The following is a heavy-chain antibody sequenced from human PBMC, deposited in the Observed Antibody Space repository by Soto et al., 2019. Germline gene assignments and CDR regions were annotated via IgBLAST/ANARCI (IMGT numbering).Heavy chain of an antibody. D-gene: IGHD3-22*01. Sequence: PGGSLRLSCAASGFTFGSYSMNWVRQAPGKGLEWVSYISSSSSTIYYADSVKGRFTISRDNAKNSLYLQMNSLRDEDTAVYYCAREKPTPREVTMIVVVDAFDIWGQGTMVTVSS. V-gene: IGHV3-48*02. J-gene: IGHJ3*02. CDR1: GFTFGSYS. CDR2: ISSSSSTI. CDR3: AREKPTPREVTMIVVVDAFDI.